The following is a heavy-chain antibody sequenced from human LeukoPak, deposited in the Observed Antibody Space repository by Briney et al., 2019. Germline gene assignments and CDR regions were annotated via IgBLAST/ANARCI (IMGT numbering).Heavy chain of an antibody. J-gene: IGHJ4*02. Sequence: PSETLSLTCTVSGGSISSSSYYWGWIRQPPGKGLEWIGSIYYSGSTYYNPSLKSRVTISVDTSKNQFSLKLSSVTAADTAVYYCARDAPIAAADVYWGQGTLVTVSS. CDR3: ARDAPIAAADVY. D-gene: IGHD6-13*01. CDR1: GGSISSSSYY. CDR2: IYYSGST. V-gene: IGHV4-39*07.